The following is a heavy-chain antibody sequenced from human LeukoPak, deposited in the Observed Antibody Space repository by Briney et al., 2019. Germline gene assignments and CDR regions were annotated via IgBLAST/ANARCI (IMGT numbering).Heavy chain of an antibody. CDR3: ARHPAQYDILTGYLDYYYFDY. CDR2: IKEDGSEK. J-gene: IGHJ4*02. CDR1: GFTFSTYW. V-gene: IGHV3-7*01. D-gene: IGHD3-9*01. Sequence: GGSLRLSCAASGFTFSTYWMSWVRQAPGKGLDWVANIKEDGSEKYYVDSVKGRFTISRDNAKNSLYLQMNSLRAEDTAVYYFARHPAQYDILTGYLDYYYFDYWGQGTLVTVSS.